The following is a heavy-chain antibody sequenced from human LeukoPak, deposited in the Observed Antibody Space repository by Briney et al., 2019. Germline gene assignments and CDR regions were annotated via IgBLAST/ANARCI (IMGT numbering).Heavy chain of an antibody. V-gene: IGHV3-48*01. Sequence: GGSLRLSCAASGFTFSSYSMNWVRQAPGKGLEWVSYISSSSSSIFYAESVKGRSTISRDNAKNSLYLQMTSLRAEDTAVYYCAREQSNCGSDCWDYWGQGTLVTVSS. D-gene: IGHD2-21*01. CDR2: ISSSSSSI. CDR3: AREQSNCGSDCWDY. J-gene: IGHJ4*02. CDR1: GFTFSSYS.